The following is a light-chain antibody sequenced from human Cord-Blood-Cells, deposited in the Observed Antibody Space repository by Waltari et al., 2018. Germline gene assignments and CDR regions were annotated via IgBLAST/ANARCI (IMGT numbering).Light chain of an antibody. CDR3: QQYDNLFSFIT. V-gene: IGKV1-33*01. Sequence: DIQMTQSPSSLSASVGDRVTITCQASQDISNYLNWYQQKPGKAPKLLIYDASNLETGVPSRFSGSGSGTDFTFTISSLQPEDIATYYCQQYDNLFSFITFGQGTRLEIK. CDR2: DAS. J-gene: IGKJ5*01. CDR1: QDISNY.